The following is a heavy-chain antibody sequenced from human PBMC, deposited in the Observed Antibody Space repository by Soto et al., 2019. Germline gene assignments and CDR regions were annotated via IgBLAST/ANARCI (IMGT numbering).Heavy chain of an antibody. CDR3: VRTSLVVAAATREDY. D-gene: IGHD2-15*01. Sequence: QLVESGGGLVQPGGSLRLSCAASGFTFSSYWMHWVRQAPGKGLVWVSRINSDGSSTSYADSVKGRFTISRDNAKNTLYLQMNSLRAEDTAVYYCVRTSLVVAAATREDYWGQGTLVTVSS. CDR1: GFTFSSYW. J-gene: IGHJ4*02. V-gene: IGHV3-74*01. CDR2: INSDGSST.